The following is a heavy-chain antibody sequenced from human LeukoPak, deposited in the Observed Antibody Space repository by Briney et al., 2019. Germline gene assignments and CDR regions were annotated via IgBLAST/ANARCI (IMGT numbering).Heavy chain of an antibody. V-gene: IGHV3-48*01. D-gene: IGHD3-10*01. J-gene: IGHJ4*02. CDR3: AREWFGELTGGYFDY. CDR1: GFTFSSYS. CDR2: ISSSSSTI. Sequence: GGSLRLSCAASGFTFSSYSMNWVRQAPGKGLEWVSYISSSSSTIYYADSAKGRFTISRDNAKNSLYLQMNSLRAEDTAVYYCAREWFGELTGGYFDYWGQGTLVTVSS.